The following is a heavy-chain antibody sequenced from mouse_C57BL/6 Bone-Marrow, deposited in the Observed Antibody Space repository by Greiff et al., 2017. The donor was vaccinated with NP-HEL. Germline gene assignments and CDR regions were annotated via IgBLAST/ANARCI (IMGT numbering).Heavy chain of an antibody. CDR3: ARILISRIGTVVDYAMDY. CDR2: IWTGGGT. Sequence: QVQLKQSGPGLVAPSQSLSITCTVSGFSLTSYAISWVRQPPGKGLEWLGVIWTGGGTNYNSALKSRLSISKDNSKSQVFLKMNRLQTDDAARYYCARILISRIGTVVDYAMDYWGQGTSVTVSS. CDR1: GFSLTSYA. V-gene: IGHV2-9-1*01. D-gene: IGHD1-1*01. J-gene: IGHJ4*01.